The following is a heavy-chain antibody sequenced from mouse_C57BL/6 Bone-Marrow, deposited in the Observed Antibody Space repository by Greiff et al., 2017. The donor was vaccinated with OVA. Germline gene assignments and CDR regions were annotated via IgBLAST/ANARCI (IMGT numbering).Heavy chain of an antibody. V-gene: IGHV3-5*01. CDR2: IYYSGTI. J-gene: IGHJ2*01. CDR3: AREGMGDSHYFDY. D-gene: IGHD2-3*01. CDR1: GISITTGTYR. Sequence: EVQLQQSGPGLVKPSQTVFLTCTVTGISITTGTYRWSWIRQFPGNKLEWIGYIYYSGTITYNPSLTSRTTITRDTPKNQFFLEMNALTAEDTATYYCAREGMGDSHYFDYWGQGTTLTVSS.